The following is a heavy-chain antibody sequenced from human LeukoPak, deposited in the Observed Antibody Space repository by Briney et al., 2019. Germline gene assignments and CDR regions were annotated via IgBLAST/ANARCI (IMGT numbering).Heavy chain of an antibody. V-gene: IGHV3-53*01. D-gene: IGHD3-10*01. J-gene: IGHJ4*02. Sequence: GGSLRLSCAASGFTVSSNYMSWVRQAPGKGLEWVSVIYSGGSTYYADSVKGRFTISRDNFKNTLNLQMNILRAEDTTVYYCARGGTGSTLSRGQYCFDYWGQGTLVTVSS. CDR1: GFTVSSNY. CDR3: ARGGTGSTLSRGQYCFDY. CDR2: IYSGGST.